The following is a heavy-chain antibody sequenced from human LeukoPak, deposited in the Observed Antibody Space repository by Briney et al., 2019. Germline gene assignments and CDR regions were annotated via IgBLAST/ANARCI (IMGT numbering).Heavy chain of an antibody. D-gene: IGHD6-19*01. CDR2: LSGSGITT. CDR3: AKGIYSSGWSYFDY. CDR1: GFTFSNSA. V-gene: IGHV3-23*01. Sequence: QPGGSLRLSCAASGFTFSNSAMSWVRQAPGKGLEWGSTLSGSGITTYYADSVKGGFTISRDTSKNTLYLQMNSLRAADTAVYYCAKGIYSSGWSYFDYWGHGTLVTVSS. J-gene: IGHJ4*01.